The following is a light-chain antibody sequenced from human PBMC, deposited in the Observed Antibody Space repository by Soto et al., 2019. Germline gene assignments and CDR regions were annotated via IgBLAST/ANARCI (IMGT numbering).Light chain of an antibody. CDR2: MVS. CDR3: MQAIHWPWT. J-gene: IGKJ1*01. Sequence: DVVMTQSPLSLPVIFGQPASISCRSSRSLVHTNGNTYLNWFQQRQGQSPRRLIYMVSNRDSGVPDRFSGSGSGTDFTLKISRVEADDVGVYFCMQAIHWPWTFGQGTKVDIK. V-gene: IGKV2-30*02. CDR1: RSLVHTNGNTY.